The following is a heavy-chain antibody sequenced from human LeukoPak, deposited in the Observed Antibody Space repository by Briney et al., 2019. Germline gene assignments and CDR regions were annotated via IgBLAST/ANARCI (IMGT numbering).Heavy chain of an antibody. J-gene: IGHJ4*02. Sequence: GGSLRLSCAASGFTFSSYSMNWVRQAPGKGLEWVSSISSSSSYIYYADSVKGRFTISRDNAKNSLYLQMYSLRAEDTAVYYCARDRVLTVTTPCVWGQGTLVTVSS. V-gene: IGHV3-21*01. CDR3: ARDRVLTVTTPCV. CDR1: GFTFSSYS. D-gene: IGHD4-11*01. CDR2: ISSSSSYI.